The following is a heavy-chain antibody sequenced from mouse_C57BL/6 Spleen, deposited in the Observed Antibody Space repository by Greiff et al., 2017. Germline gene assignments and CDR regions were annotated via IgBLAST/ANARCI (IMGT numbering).Heavy chain of an antibody. CDR1: GFTFTDYY. CDR2: IRNKANGYTT. Sequence: EVQGVESGGGLVQPGGSLSLSCAASGFTFTDYYMSWVRQPPGKALEWLGFIRNKANGYTTESSASVKGRFTISRDNSQSILYLQMNALRAKDSATDYCARCVSPHGNLGYFDVGGTGTTVTVSS. D-gene: IGHD2-1*01. V-gene: IGHV7-3*01. J-gene: IGHJ1*03. CDR3: ARCVSPHGNLGYFDV.